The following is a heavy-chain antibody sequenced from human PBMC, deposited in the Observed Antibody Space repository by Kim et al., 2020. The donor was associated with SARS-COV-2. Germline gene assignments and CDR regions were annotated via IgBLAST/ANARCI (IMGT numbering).Heavy chain of an antibody. V-gene: IGHV3-30*04. Sequence: GGSLRLSCAASGFTFSSYAMHWVRQAPGKGLEWVAVISYDGSNKYYADSVKGRFTISRDNSKNTLYLQMNSLRAEDTAVYYCARDVLLWFGELLVDYYYGMDVWGQGTTVTVSS. CDR3: ARDVLLWFGELLVDYYYGMDV. CDR1: GFTFSSYA. CDR2: ISYDGSNK. J-gene: IGHJ6*02. D-gene: IGHD3-10*01.